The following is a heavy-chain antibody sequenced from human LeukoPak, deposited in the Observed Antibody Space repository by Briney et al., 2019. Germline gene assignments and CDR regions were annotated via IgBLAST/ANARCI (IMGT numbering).Heavy chain of an antibody. CDR3: AKPHSYGSYYFDY. CDR2: ISYDGSDK. Sequence: GGSLRLSCAASGVTFSSYGIHWVRQTPGKGLEWVAVISYDGSDKYYADSVKGRFTISRDNSENTLYLQMNSLRTEDTAVYYCAKPHSYGSYYFDYWGQGTRVTVSS. D-gene: IGHD5-18*01. V-gene: IGHV3-30*18. CDR1: GVTFSSYG. J-gene: IGHJ4*02.